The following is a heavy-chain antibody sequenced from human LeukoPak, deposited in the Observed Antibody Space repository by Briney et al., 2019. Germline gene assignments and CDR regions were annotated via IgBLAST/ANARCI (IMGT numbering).Heavy chain of an antibody. J-gene: IGHJ5*02. V-gene: IGHV4-34*01. D-gene: IGHD3-9*01. CDR2: INHSGST. CDR3: ARRDDILTGYSNWFDP. CDR1: GGSFSRYY. Sequence: SETLSLTCAVYGGSFSRYYWSWIRQPPGKGLEWIGEINHSGSTNYNPSLKSRVTISVDTSKNQFSLKLSSVTAADTAVYYCARRDDILTGYSNWFDPWGQGTLVTVSS.